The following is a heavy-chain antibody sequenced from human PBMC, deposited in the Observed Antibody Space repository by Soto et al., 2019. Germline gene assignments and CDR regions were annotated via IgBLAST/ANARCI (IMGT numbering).Heavy chain of an antibody. CDR2: IKQDGSEK. CDR1: GFTFSSYW. CDR3: ARGPFAGYFDC. J-gene: IGHJ4*02. V-gene: IGHV3-7*01. Sequence: GGSLRLSCAASGFTFSSYWMSWVRQAPGKGLEWVANIKQDGSEKYYVDSVKGRFTISRDNAKNSLYLQMNSLRAEDTSVYYCARGPFAGYFDCWGQGTLVTVS. D-gene: IGHD3-10*01.